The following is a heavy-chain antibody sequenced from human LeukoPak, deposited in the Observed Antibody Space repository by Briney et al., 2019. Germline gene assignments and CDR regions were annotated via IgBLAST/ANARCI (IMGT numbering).Heavy chain of an antibody. CDR3: AKMGSYGSGTYYFHYHMDV. V-gene: IGHV3-23*01. D-gene: IGHD3-10*01. J-gene: IGHJ6*03. CDR1: GFIFNNYG. CDR2: ISGSGATR. Sequence: GGSLRLSCAASGFIFNNYGMSWVRQAPGKGLEWVSAISGSGATRYYAGSVKGRFTTSRGKSKNTLYLQMNSLGAEDTAVYYCAKMGSYGSGTYYFHYHMDVWGKGTTVTISS.